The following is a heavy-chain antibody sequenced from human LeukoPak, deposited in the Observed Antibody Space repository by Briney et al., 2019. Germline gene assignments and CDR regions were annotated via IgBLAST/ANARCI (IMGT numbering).Heavy chain of an antibody. CDR1: GFTFSSYG. Sequence: GGSLRLSCAASGFTFSSYGMHWVRQAPGKGLEWVAFIRYDGSNKYYADSVKGRFTISRDNSKNTLYLQMNSLRAEDTAVYYCAKGESVVVPAAIGDYFDYWGQGTLVTVSS. V-gene: IGHV3-30*02. D-gene: IGHD2-2*01. J-gene: IGHJ4*02. CDR3: AKGESVVVPAAIGDYFDY. CDR2: IRYDGSNK.